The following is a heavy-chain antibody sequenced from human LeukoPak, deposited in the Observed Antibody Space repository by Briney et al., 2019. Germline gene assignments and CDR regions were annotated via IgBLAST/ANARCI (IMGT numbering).Heavy chain of an antibody. CDR1: GYSFTNYW. D-gene: IGHD6-13*01. J-gene: IGHJ5*02. Sequence: GESLKTSRKGSGYSFTNYWIAWVRQMPGKGLEWMGIIYPGDSDTRYSPSFQGQVTISADKSISTAYLQSSSLKASETAMYYCARRIAAADKDWFDPWGQGTLVTVSS. V-gene: IGHV5-51*01. CDR3: ARRIAAADKDWFDP. CDR2: IYPGDSDT.